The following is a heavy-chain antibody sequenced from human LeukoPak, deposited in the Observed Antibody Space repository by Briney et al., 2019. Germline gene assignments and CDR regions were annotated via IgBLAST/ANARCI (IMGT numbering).Heavy chain of an antibody. Sequence: SETLSLTCTVSGGSISSYYWSWIRQPPGKGLEWIGEINHSGSTNYNPSLKSRVTISVDTSKNQFSLKLSSVTAADTAVYYCARRREYYFDYWGQGTLVTVSS. D-gene: IGHD3-10*01. V-gene: IGHV4-34*01. CDR3: ARRREYYFDY. CDR2: INHSGST. CDR1: GGSISSYY. J-gene: IGHJ4*02.